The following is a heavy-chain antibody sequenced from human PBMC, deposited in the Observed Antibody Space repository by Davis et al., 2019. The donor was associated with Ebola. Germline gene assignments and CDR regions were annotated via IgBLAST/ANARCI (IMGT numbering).Heavy chain of an antibody. CDR1: GFTFSSYW. Sequence: PGGSLRLSCAASGFTFSSYWMSWVRQAPGKGLEWVANIKQDGSEKYYVDSVKGRFTISRDNAKNSLYLQVNSLKTEDTAVYYCTSRYSSTNDYWGQGTLVTVSS. V-gene: IGHV3-7*03. D-gene: IGHD6-13*01. CDR3: TSRYSSTNDY. CDR2: IKQDGSEK. J-gene: IGHJ4*02.